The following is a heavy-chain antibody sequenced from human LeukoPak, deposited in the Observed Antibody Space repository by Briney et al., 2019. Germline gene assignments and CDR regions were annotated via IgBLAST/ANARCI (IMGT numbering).Heavy chain of an antibody. V-gene: IGHV4-34*01. J-gene: IGHJ6*03. CDR1: GGSFSGYY. D-gene: IGHD6-13*01. CDR3: ARQGYERFGYYYYYMDV. CDR2: INHSGST. Sequence: SETLSLTCAVYGGSFSGYYWSWIRQPPGKGLEWIGEINHSGSTNYNPSLKSRVTISVDTSKNQFSLKLSSVTAADTAVYYCARQGYERFGYYYYYMDVWGKGTTVTISS.